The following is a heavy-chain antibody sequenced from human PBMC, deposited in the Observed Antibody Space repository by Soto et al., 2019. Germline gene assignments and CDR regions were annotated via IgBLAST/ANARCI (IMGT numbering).Heavy chain of an antibody. Sequence: PEESLKISCKGSGYIFTSYWIGWVRQMPGKGLEWMGIIYPGDSDTRYSPSFQGQVTISADKSISTAYLQWSSLKASDTAMYYWAITKIWPMDAFDIWGQCTMVTVS. CDR2: IYPGDSDT. J-gene: IGHJ3*02. CDR1: GYIFTSYW. V-gene: IGHV5-51*01. CDR3: AITKIWPMDAFDI.